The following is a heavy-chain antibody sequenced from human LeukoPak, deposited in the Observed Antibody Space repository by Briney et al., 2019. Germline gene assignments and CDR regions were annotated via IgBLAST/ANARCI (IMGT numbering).Heavy chain of an antibody. CDR2: IYYSGST. Sequence: SETLSLTCTVSGGSISSSSYYWGWIRQPPGKGLDWIGSIYYSGSTYYNPSLKSRVTISVDTSKNQFSLKLSSVTAADTAVYYCAREGATTVTYFVYWGQGTLVTVSS. CDR3: AREGATTVTYFVY. V-gene: IGHV4-39*07. J-gene: IGHJ4*02. D-gene: IGHD4-11*01. CDR1: GGSISSSSYY.